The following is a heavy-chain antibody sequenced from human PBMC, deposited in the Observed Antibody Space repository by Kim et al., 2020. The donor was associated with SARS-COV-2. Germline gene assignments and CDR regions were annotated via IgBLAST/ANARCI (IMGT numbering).Heavy chain of an antibody. CDR2: MNQDGGVK. D-gene: IGHD1-26*01. V-gene: IGHV3-7*01. CDR3: ARSVGDKPF. Sequence: GGSLRLSCAASGFTFSNYWMSWVRQAPGKGLEWVANMNQDGGVKNYVDTVKGRFTISRDNAKNSLYLQMNSLRAVDTAIYYCARSVGDKPFWGQGALVTVSS. CDR1: GFTFSNYW. J-gene: IGHJ4*02.